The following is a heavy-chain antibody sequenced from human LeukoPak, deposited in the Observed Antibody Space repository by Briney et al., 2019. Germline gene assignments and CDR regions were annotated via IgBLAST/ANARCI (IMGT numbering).Heavy chain of an antibody. J-gene: IGHJ4*02. V-gene: IGHV3-48*02. D-gene: IGHD2-21*02. Sequence: GGPLRLSCVASGFTFGSYSMSCVRQAPGKGLEWLSYISSSSSIIYYADSVKGRFTISRDNAKNSLYLQMNSLRDEDTAVYYCAKSDTYRFDNWGQVTLITVSS. CDR2: ISSSSSII. CDR3: AKSDTYRFDN. CDR1: GFTFGSYS.